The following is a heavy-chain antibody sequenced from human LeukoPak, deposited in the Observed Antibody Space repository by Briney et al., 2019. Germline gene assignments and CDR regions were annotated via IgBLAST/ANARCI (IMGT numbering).Heavy chain of an antibody. CDR3: ARKTRRLWFGGRGWFDP. Sequence: SETLSLTCAVYGGSFSGYYWSWIRQPPGKGLEWIGEINHSGSTNYNPSLKSRVTISVDTSKNQFSLKLSSVTAADTAVYYCARKTRRLWFGGRGWFDPWGQGTLVTVSS. V-gene: IGHV4-34*01. J-gene: IGHJ5*02. CDR1: GGSFSGYY. CDR2: INHSGST. D-gene: IGHD3-10*01.